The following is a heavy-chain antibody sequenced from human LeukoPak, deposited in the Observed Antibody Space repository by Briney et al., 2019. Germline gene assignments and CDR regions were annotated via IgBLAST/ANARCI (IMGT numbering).Heavy chain of an antibody. V-gene: IGHV4-59*01. CDR1: GGSISSYY. Sequence: ETLSLTCTVSGGSISSYYWSWIRQPPGKGLEWIGYVYYSGSTNYNPSLKSRLTISVDTSKNQFSLKLSSVTAADTAVYFCARGGWSLDSWGQGILVTVSS. CDR2: VYYSGST. CDR3: ARGGWSLDS. J-gene: IGHJ4*02. D-gene: IGHD2-15*01.